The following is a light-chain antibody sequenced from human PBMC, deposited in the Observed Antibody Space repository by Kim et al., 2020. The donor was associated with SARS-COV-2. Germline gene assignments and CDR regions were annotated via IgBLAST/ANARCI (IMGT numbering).Light chain of an antibody. CDR2: RND. Sequence: RQTATLTCTGNSKNVGYQGAVWLQQHQGHPPKVLSNRNDNRPSGISERFSASRSGNTASLTITALQPEDEAYYYCSAWDSSLNGWVFGGGTKLTVL. CDR1: SKNVGYQG. CDR3: SAWDSSLNGWV. V-gene: IGLV10-54*01. J-gene: IGLJ3*02.